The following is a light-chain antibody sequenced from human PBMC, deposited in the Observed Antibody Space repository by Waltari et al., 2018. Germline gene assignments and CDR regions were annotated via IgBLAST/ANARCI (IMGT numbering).Light chain of an antibody. V-gene: IGLV2-14*01. Sequence: YKNTPSSVPNLLCYRFSTRPSGVSTRCPGSKSGNTAFLTISGLQAEDEADYYCSSYTDISDVGGVFGGGTKVTVL. CDR3: SSYTDISDVGGV. J-gene: IGLJ3*02. CDR2: RFS.